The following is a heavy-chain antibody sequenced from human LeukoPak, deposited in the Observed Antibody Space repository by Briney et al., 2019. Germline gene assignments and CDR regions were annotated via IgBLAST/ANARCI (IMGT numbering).Heavy chain of an antibody. CDR2: IKQDGSEK. V-gene: IGHV3-7*01. Sequence: PGGSLRLSCAASGFTFSSYWMTWVRQAPGRGLEWVANIKQDGSEKYYVDSVKGRFTISRDNAKNSLYLQVNSLRAEDTAVYYCATSRSFDYWGQGTLVTVSS. D-gene: IGHD2-2*01. CDR3: ATSRSFDY. CDR1: GFTFSSYW. J-gene: IGHJ4*02.